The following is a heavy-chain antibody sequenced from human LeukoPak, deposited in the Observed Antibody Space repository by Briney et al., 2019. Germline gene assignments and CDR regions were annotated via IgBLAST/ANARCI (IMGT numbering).Heavy chain of an antibody. CDR2: IYIGGST. D-gene: IGHD5/OR15-5a*01. CDR3: ARVLRSSNWFDP. Sequence: GGSLRLSCAASGFTFSSYSMNWVRQAPGKGLEWVSVIYIGGSTYYVDSVKGRFTISRDNSKNTLYLQMNSLRAEDTAVYYCARVLRSSNWFDPWGQGTLVTVSS. V-gene: IGHV3-66*02. CDR1: GFTFSSYS. J-gene: IGHJ5*02.